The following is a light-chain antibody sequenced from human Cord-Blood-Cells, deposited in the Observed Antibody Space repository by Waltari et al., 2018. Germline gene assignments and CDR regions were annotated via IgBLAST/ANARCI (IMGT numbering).Light chain of an antibody. CDR3: SSYTSSSTGV. J-gene: IGLJ3*02. CDR2: AVS. CDR1: SSDVGGYNY. Sequence: QSALTQPASVSGSPGQSITISCTGTSSDVGGYNYVSWYQQHPGKAPKLMIYAVSNRPSGVSNRFSGSKSGNTASLTISGLQADDEADYYCSSYTSSSTGVFGGGTKLTVL. V-gene: IGLV2-14*01.